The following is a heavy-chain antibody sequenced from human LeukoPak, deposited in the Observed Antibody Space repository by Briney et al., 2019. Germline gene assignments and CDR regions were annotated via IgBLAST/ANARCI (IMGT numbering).Heavy chain of an antibody. Sequence: PGGSLRLSCAASGFTFSSYAMSWVRQAPGKGLEWVSVVYSGGSIYYADSVKGRFTISRDNSKNTLYLQMNSLRAEDTAMYYCVRSSIWYRVSDLWGQGTLVTVSS. D-gene: IGHD6-13*01. V-gene: IGHV3-66*02. J-gene: IGHJ4*02. CDR1: GFTFSSYA. CDR3: VRSSIWYRVSDL. CDR2: VYSGGSI.